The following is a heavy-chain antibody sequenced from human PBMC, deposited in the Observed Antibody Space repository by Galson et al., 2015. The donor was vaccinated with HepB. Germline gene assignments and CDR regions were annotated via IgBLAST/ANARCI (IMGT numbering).Heavy chain of an antibody. CDR1: GFTFSNYA. CDR2: ISYDGSNK. CDR3: ARDFNGWGYYSDY. J-gene: IGHJ4*02. Sequence: SLRLSCAASGFTFSNYAMHWVRRAPGKGLEWVGLISYDGSNKYYADSVKGRFSMSKDNSQNTLFLQMNSLRAEDTAVYYCARDFNGWGYYSDYWGQGTLVTVST. V-gene: IGHV3-30*04. D-gene: IGHD6-19*01.